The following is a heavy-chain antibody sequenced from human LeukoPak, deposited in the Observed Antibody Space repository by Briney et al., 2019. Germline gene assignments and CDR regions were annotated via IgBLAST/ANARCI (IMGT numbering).Heavy chain of an antibody. D-gene: IGHD4-17*01. CDR2: ISYDGSNK. Sequence: PGGSLRLSCAASGFTFSSYAMHWVRQAPGKGLEWVAVISYDGSNKYYADSVKGRFTISRDNSKNTLYLQMNSLRAEDTAVYYCARDPWWGRPTVTKRYYYYGMDVWGQGTTVTVSS. CDR1: GFTFSSYA. V-gene: IGHV3-30-3*01. J-gene: IGHJ6*02. CDR3: ARDPWWGRPTVTKRYYYYGMDV.